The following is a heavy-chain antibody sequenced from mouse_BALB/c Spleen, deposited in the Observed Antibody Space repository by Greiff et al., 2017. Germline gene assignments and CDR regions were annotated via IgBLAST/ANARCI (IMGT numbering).Heavy chain of an antibody. V-gene: IGHV5-9-4*01. CDR3: ARQLGRGYFDV. CDR2: ISSGGSYT. D-gene: IGHD4-1*02. CDR1: GFTFSSYA. Sequence: EVKLMESGGGLVKPGGSLKLSCAASGFTFSSYAMSWVRQSPEKRLEWVAEISSGGSYTYYPDTVTGRFTISRDNAKNTLYLEMSSLRSEDTAMYYCARQLGRGYFDVWGAGTTVTVSS. J-gene: IGHJ1*01.